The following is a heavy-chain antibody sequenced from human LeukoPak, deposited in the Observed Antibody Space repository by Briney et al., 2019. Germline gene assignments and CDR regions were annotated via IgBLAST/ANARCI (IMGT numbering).Heavy chain of an antibody. V-gene: IGHV3-30*03. CDR3: ARVGYCSTTSCYWRAFDY. Sequence: GGSLRLSCAASGFTFSSYAMHWVRQAPGKGLEWVAVISYDGSNKYYADSVKGRFTISRGNSKNTLYLQMNSLRAEDTAVYYCARVGYCSTTSCYWRAFDYWGQGTLVTVSS. CDR2: ISYDGSNK. J-gene: IGHJ4*02. CDR1: GFTFSSYA. D-gene: IGHD2-2*01.